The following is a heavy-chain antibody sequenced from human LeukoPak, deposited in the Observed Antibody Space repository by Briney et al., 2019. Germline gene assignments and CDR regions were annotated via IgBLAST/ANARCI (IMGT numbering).Heavy chain of an antibody. Sequence: GGSLRLSCAASGFTFSSYGMHWVRQAPGKGLEWVAFIRYDGSNKYYADSVKGRFTISGDNSKNTLYLQMNSLRAEDTAVYYCALRFGELLYALDYWGQGTLVTVSS. CDR1: GFTFSSYG. CDR2: IRYDGSNK. V-gene: IGHV3-30*02. J-gene: IGHJ4*02. CDR3: ALRFGELLYALDY. D-gene: IGHD3-10*01.